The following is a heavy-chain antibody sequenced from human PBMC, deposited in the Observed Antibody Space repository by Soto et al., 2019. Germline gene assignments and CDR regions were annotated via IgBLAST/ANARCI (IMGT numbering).Heavy chain of an antibody. D-gene: IGHD1-20*01. CDR3: ARVGGINWFDP. CDR2: IYYSGST. V-gene: IGHV4-31*03. Sequence: QVQLQESGPGLVKPSQTLSLTCTVSGGSIRSGGYYWSWIRQYPGKGLEWIGYIYYSGSTYYNPSLKSRVTISVDTSKNQFSLKLSSVTAADTAVYYCARVGGINWFDPWGQGTLVTVSS. CDR1: GGSIRSGGYY. J-gene: IGHJ5*02.